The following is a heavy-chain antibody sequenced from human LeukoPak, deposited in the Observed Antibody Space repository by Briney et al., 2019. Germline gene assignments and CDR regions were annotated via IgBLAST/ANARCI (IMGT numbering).Heavy chain of an antibody. V-gene: IGHV4-34*01. Sequence: SETLSLTCAVYGGSFSGYYWSWIRQPPGKGLEWIGEIYYGGSTTYNPSLKSRVTISVDTSKNQFSLKLSSVTAADTAVYYCARGPWEYSSGDCWGQGTLVTVSS. D-gene: IGHD6-19*01. J-gene: IGHJ4*02. CDR1: GGSFSGYY. CDR3: ARGPWEYSSGDC. CDR2: IYYGGST.